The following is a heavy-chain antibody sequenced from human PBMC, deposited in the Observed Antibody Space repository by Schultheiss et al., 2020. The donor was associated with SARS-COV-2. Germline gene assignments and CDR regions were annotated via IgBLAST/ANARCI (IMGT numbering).Heavy chain of an antibody. V-gene: IGHV1-8*02. CDR2: MNPNSGNT. Sequence: ASVKVSCKASGYTFTGYYMHWVRQATGQGLEWMGWMNPNSGNTGYAQKFQGRVTMTRNTSISTAYMELSRLRSDDTAVYYCARDPSIAAAGTPFDYWGQGTLVTVSS. J-gene: IGHJ4*02. CDR3: ARDPSIAAAGTPFDY. CDR1: GYTFTGYY. D-gene: IGHD6-13*01.